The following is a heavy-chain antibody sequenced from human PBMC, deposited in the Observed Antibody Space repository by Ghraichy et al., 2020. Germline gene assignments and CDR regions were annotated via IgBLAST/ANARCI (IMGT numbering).Heavy chain of an antibody. CDR1: GLTFSTYA. CDR2: ISGSGGDT. Sequence: GGSLRLSCAGSGLTFSTYAMSWVRQAPGKGLEWVSGISGSGGDTYYADSVKGRFTISRDNSKNTLYLQMNSLRAEDTAVYYCAKADVVVIAASDSWGQGTLVTVSS. D-gene: IGHD2-15*01. CDR3: AKADVVVIAASDS. V-gene: IGHV3-23*01. J-gene: IGHJ4*02.